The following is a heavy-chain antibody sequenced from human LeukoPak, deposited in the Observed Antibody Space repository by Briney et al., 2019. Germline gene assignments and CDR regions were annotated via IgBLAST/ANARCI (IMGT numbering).Heavy chain of an antibody. CDR2: IYYSGST. Sequence: PSETLSLTCTVSGGSISSGDYYWSWIRQPPGTGLEWIGYIYYSGSTYYNPSLKSRVTISVDTSKNQFSLKLSSVTAADTAVYYCARELREPYFDYWGQGTLVTVSS. V-gene: IGHV4-30-4*08. J-gene: IGHJ4*02. CDR3: ARELREPYFDY. CDR1: GGSISSGDYY. D-gene: IGHD1-26*01.